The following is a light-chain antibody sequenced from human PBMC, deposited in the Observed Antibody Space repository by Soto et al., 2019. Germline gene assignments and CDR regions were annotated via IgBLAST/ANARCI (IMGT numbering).Light chain of an antibody. V-gene: IGLV1-40*01. J-gene: IGLJ3*02. CDR1: SSNIGAGYD. CDR3: QSFDTNLRGSV. Sequence: QSVLTHPPSVSGAPGQRVTISCSGTSSNIGAGYDVHWYHQLPGTAPKLLIFGNNNRPSGVPARFSAARSGTSASLAITGLQAEDEADYGQSFDTNLRGSVFGGGTKVTVL. CDR2: GNN.